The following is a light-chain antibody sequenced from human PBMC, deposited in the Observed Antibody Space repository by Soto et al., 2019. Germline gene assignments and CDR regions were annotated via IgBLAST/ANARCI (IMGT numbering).Light chain of an antibody. V-gene: IGKV3-20*01. Sequence: EIVLTQSPGTLSLSPGERATLSCRASQSVRNSLLAWYQQKPGQPPRLLIYDASTRATATPERFSGSGGGTDFTLTISRLEPEDFAVYYCHQYDSIVQTFGQGTKV. J-gene: IGKJ1*01. CDR2: DAS. CDR1: QSVRNSL. CDR3: HQYDSIVQT.